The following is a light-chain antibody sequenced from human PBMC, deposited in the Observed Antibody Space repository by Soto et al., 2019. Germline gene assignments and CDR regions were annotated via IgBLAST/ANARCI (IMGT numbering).Light chain of an antibody. Sequence: QPVLTQSPSASASLGASVKLTCTLNSGLSSYAIAWHQQQPEKGPRFLMKINTDGSHSKGDGIPDRFSGSSSGAERYLTISSLQSEDEADYYCQTWGSGAVVFGGGTKLTVL. J-gene: IGLJ2*01. V-gene: IGLV4-69*01. CDR1: SGLSSYA. CDR2: INTDGSH. CDR3: QTWGSGAVV.